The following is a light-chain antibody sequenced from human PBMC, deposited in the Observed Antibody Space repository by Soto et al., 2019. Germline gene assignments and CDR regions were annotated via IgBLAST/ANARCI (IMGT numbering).Light chain of an antibody. CDR3: ISYPGKSASDV. V-gene: IGLV2-14*01. J-gene: IGLJ1*01. Sequence: QSAPAQPAAVSGSPGQSITISCTGTSSDVGGYNYVAWYQQHPGKAPKLIIYDVTNRPSRVSYRFSASKSGNTASLTISGLQSEDAADYYCISYPGKSASDVFGTGTKVTV. CDR1: SSDVGGYNY. CDR2: DVT.